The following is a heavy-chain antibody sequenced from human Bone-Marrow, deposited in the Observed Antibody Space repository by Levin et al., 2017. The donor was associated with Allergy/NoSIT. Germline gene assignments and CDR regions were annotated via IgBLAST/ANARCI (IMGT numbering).Heavy chain of an antibody. CDR1: GGSIRTGGFH. V-gene: IGHV4-31*03. D-gene: IGHD5-24*01. J-gene: IGHJ4*02. CDR2: IYYSGNT. CDR3: AREDGYVFDY. Sequence: SQTLSLPCSLSGGSIRTGGFHWRWVRQRPGKGLEWIGYIYYSGNTYYNPSLQSRLSISIDTSKNQFSLRLTSVTAADTAVYYCAREDGYVFDYWGQGTLVTVSS.